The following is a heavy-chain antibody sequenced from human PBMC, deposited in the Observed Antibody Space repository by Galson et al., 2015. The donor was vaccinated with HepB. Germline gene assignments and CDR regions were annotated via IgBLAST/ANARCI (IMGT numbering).Heavy chain of an antibody. D-gene: IGHD7-27*01. Sequence: SVKVSCKASGYTFTGCYMHWVRQAPGQGLEWMGWINPNSGGTNYAQKFQGRVTMTRDTSISTAYMELSRLRSDDTAVYYCARDHVSGDASWGQGTLVTVSS. J-gene: IGHJ4*02. CDR1: GYTFTGCY. V-gene: IGHV1-2*02. CDR2: INPNSGGT. CDR3: ARDHVSGDAS.